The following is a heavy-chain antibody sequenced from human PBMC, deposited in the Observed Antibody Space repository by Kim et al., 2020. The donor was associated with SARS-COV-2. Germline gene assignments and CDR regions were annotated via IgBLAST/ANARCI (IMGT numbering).Heavy chain of an antibody. Sequence: GGSLRVTCVASGFTFSNAWMNWVRQAPGKGLEWVGHIKSKTDGGTTDYAAPVKDRFTISRDDSENTVSLQMDSLKIEDTAIYYCAAYGGHDYWGQGTLVTVSS. V-gene: IGHV3-15*01. J-gene: IGHJ4*02. CDR1: GFTFSNAW. CDR3: AAYGGHDY. CDR2: IKSKTDGGTT. D-gene: IGHD4-17*01.